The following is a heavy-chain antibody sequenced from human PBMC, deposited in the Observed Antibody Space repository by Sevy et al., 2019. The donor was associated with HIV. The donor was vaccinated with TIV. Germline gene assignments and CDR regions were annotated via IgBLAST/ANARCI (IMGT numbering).Heavy chain of an antibody. CDR1: GFTFSSYS. CDR2: ISSSSSYI. CDR3: ARVVARLRFLEWSPYYYMDV. Sequence: GGSLRLSCAASGFTFSSYSMNWVRQAPGKGLEWVSSISSSSSYIYYADSVKGRFTISRDNAKNSLYLQMNSLRAKDTAVYYCARVVARLRFLEWSPYYYMDVWGKGTTVTVSS. D-gene: IGHD3-3*01. J-gene: IGHJ6*03. V-gene: IGHV3-21*01.